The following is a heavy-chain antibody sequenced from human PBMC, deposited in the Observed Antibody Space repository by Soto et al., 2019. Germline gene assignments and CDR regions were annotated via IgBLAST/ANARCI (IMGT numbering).Heavy chain of an antibody. J-gene: IGHJ4*02. CDR2: ISYDGSNK. D-gene: IGHD3-10*01. V-gene: IGHV3-30*18. Sequence: QVQLVESGGGVVQPGRSLRLSCAASGFTFSSYGMHWVRQAPGKGLEWVAVISYDGSNKYYADSVKGRFTISRDNSKNTLYLQMNSLRAEDTAVYYCAKDRLYYYGSGALDYWGQGTLVTVSS. CDR1: GFTFSSYG. CDR3: AKDRLYYYGSGALDY.